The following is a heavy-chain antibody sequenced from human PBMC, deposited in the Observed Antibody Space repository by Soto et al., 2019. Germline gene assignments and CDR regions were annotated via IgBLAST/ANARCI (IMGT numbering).Heavy chain of an antibody. CDR2: IYYSGST. J-gene: IGHJ4*02. D-gene: IGHD3-22*01. CDR3: ARVHYDSSGYYLLDY. V-gene: IGHV4-59*01. CDR1: GGSISSYY. Sequence: ETLSLTCTVSGGSISSYYWSWIRQPPGKGLEWIGYIYYSGSTNYNPSLKSRVTISVDTSKNQFSLKLSSVTAADTAVYYCARVHYDSSGYYLLDYWGQGTLVTVSS.